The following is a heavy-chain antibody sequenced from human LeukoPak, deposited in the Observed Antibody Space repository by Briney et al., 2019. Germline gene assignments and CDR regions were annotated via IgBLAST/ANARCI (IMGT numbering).Heavy chain of an antibody. CDR2: ISGSGDNT. J-gene: IGHJ4*02. CDR3: ARVGLGVTKFFDY. D-gene: IGHD4-17*01. Sequence: GGSLRLSCGASGFTFNNYGMNWVRQAPGKGLEWVSAISGSGDNTYYADSVKGRFTISRDNSKNTLYLQMNSLRAEDTAVYYCARVGLGVTKFFDYWGQGTLVTVSS. CDR1: GFTFNNYG. V-gene: IGHV3-23*01.